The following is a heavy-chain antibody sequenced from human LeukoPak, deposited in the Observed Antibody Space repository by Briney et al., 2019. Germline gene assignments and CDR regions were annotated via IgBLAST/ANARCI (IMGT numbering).Heavy chain of an antibody. CDR1: GFTFSSYG. CDR2: IRYDGSNK. CDR3: AKELWSYDSSGYSFDY. J-gene: IGHJ4*02. D-gene: IGHD3-22*01. V-gene: IGHV3-30*02. Sequence: PGGSLRLSCAASGFTFSSYGMHWVRQAPGKGLEWVAFIRYDGSNKYYADSVKGRFTISRDNSKNTLYLQMNSLRAEDTAVYYCAKELWSYDSSGYSFDYWGQGTLVTVSS.